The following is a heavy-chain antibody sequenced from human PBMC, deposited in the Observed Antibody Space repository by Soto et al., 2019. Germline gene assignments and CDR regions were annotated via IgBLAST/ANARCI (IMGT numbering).Heavy chain of an antibody. CDR3: AHSLAASTYGDYDPINSFDY. J-gene: IGHJ4*02. CDR2: IYWDDDK. Sequence: QITLKESGPTLVKPTQTLTLTCTFSGFSLSTSGVGVGWIRQPPGKALELLALIYWDDDKRYSPSLKSRLTITKDTSKTQVVLTMSNMDPVDTATYYCAHSLAASTYGDYDPINSFDYWGQGTLVTVSS. D-gene: IGHD4-17*01. CDR1: GFSLSTSGVG. V-gene: IGHV2-5*02.